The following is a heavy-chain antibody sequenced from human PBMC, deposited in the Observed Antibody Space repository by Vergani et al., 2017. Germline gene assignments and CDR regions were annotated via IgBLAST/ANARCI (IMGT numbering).Heavy chain of an antibody. V-gene: IGHV4-31*03. CDR2: IYYSGST. D-gene: IGHD5-12*01. J-gene: IGHJ6*02. CDR3: ARDNIVATIPYYYYGMDV. Sequence: QLQLQESGPGLVKPSETLSLTCTVSGGSISSGGYYWSWIRQHPGKGLEWIGYIYYSGSTYYNPSLKSRVTISVDTSKNQFSLKLSSVTAADTAVYYCARDNIVATIPYYYYGMDVWGQGTTVTVSS. CDR1: GGSISSGGYY.